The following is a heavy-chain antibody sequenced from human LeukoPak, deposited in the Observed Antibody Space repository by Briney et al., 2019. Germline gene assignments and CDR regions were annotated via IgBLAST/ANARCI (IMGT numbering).Heavy chain of an antibody. CDR3: ARHAGSSPFDY. CDR1: GGSISSYY. D-gene: IGHD6-6*01. Sequence: SETLSLTCTVSGGSISSYYWSWIRQPPGKGMEWIGYIYYSGSTNYNPSLKGRVTISVDTSKNQFSLKLSSVTAADTAVYYCARHAGSSPFDYWGQGTLVTVSS. V-gene: IGHV4-59*01. CDR2: IYYSGST. J-gene: IGHJ4*02.